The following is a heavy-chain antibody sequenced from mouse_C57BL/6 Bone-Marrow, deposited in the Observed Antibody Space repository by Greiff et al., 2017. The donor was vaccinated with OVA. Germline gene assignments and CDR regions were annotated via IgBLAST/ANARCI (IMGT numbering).Heavy chain of an antibody. V-gene: IGHV14-4*01. CDR3: TPIYYDYKGFAY. J-gene: IGHJ3*01. CDR2: IDPENGDT. CDR1: GFNIKDDY. Sequence: PLHPSFSDLVRPGASVKLSCTSSGFNIKDDYMHWVKQRPEQGLEWIGWIDPENGDTEYASKFQGKATITADTSSNTAYLQLSSLTSEDTAVYYCTPIYYDYKGFAYWGQGTLVTVSA. D-gene: IGHD2-4*01.